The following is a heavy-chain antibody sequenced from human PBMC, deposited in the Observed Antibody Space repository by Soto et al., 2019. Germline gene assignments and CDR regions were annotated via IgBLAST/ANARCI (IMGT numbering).Heavy chain of an antibody. J-gene: IGHJ1*01. D-gene: IGHD2-15*01. V-gene: IGHV1-3*01. CDR1: GYTFTSYA. CDR3: ARSAGGNPTFQH. CDR2: INAGNGNT. Sequence: GASVKVSCKASGYTFTSYAMHWVRQAPGQRLEWMGWINAGNGNTKYSQKFQGRVTITRDTSASTAYMELSSLRSEDTAVYYCARSAGGNPTFQHWGQGTLVTVSS.